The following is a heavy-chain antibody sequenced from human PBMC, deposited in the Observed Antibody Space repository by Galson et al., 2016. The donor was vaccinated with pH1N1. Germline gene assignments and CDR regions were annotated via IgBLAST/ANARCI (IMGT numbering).Heavy chain of an antibody. Sequence: SVKVSCKASGYTFTRYYLHWVRQAPGQGLEWMGVLDPTGGGTTYAQKFHSRLTMTRDTSTSTFSMELSSLKSEDTAVYYCTRDLGRLRDYWGQGTLSPSLQ. J-gene: IGHJ4*02. V-gene: IGHV1-46*01. D-gene: IGHD1-26*01. CDR1: GYTFTRYY. CDR3: TRDLGRLRDY. CDR2: LDPTGGGT.